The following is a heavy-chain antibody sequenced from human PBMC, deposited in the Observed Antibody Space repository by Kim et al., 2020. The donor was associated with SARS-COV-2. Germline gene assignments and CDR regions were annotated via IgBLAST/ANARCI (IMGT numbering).Heavy chain of an antibody. D-gene: IGHD1-26*01. V-gene: IGHV4-61*02. CDR2: IYTSGST. Sequence: SETLSLTCTVSGGSISSGSYYWSWIRQPAGKGLEWIGRIYTSGSTNYNPSLKSRVTISVDTSKNQFSLKLSSVTAADTAVYYCARTLVGATTFCYYYGMDVWGQGTTVTVSS. CDR1: GGSISSGSYY. J-gene: IGHJ6*02. CDR3: ARTLVGATTFCYYYGMDV.